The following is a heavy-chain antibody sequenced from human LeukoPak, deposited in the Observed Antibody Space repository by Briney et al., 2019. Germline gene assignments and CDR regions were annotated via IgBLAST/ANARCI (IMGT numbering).Heavy chain of an antibody. J-gene: IGHJ4*02. V-gene: IGHV3-21*01. CDR3: TKGGFGEFPDY. CDR1: GFIFSSYS. CDR2: LTGSSSHI. D-gene: IGHD3-10*01. Sequence: GGSLRLSCEASGFIFSSYSMNWVRQAPGKGLEWVASLTGSSSHIYYADSLRGRFTISRDNAKNSVYLQMNSLRVEDTAVYYCTKGGFGEFPDYWSQGTLVTVSS.